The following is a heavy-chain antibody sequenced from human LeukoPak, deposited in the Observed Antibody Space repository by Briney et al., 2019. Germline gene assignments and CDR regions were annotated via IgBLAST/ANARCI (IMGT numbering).Heavy chain of an antibody. D-gene: IGHD3-22*01. V-gene: IGHV4-59*01. CDR2: IYYSGST. CDR1: GGSISSYY. Sequence: SETLSLTCTVSGGSISSYYWSWIRQPPGKGLEWIGYIYYSGSTNYNPSLKSRVTISVDTSKNQFSLKLSSVTAAVTAVYYCARDQSGSSGYYDNDAFDIWGQGTTVTVSS. J-gene: IGHJ3*02. CDR3: ARDQSGSSGYYDNDAFDI.